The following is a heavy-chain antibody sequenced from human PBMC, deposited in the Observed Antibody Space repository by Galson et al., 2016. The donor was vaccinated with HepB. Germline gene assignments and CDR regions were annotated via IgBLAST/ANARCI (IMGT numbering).Heavy chain of an antibody. Sequence: SETLSLTCAVSGGSVSSGGYYWSWIRQRPGKGLEWIGELYHSGTPNYKTSPKSRVTISVDKSKNDLSLKLTSVTAADTAVYYCARIPLRPYDFGPDYWGQGTLVTVSS. CDR2: LYHSGTP. J-gene: IGHJ4*02. CDR1: GGSVSSGGYY. D-gene: IGHD3-3*01. CDR3: ARIPLRPYDFGPDY. V-gene: IGHV4-61*03.